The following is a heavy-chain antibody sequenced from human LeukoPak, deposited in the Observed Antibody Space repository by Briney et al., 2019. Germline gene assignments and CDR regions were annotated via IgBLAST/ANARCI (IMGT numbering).Heavy chain of an antibody. CDR1: GFTFSSYA. CDR3: AKDWVRFLEWLLYNWFDP. CDR2: ISYDGSNK. D-gene: IGHD3-3*01. J-gene: IGHJ5*02. Sequence: PGGSLRLSCAASGFTFSSYAMHWVRQAPGKGLEWVAVISYDGSNKYYADSVKGRFTISRDNSKNTLYLQMNSLRAEDTAVYYCAKDWVRFLEWLLYNWFDPWGQGTLVTVSS. V-gene: IGHV3-30-3*01.